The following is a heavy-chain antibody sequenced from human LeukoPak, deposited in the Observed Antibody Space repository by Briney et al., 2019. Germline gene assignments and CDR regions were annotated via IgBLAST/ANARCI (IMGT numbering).Heavy chain of an antibody. CDR2: ISYDGSNK. V-gene: IGHV3-30*18. D-gene: IGHD4-17*01. CDR3: AKDPGSPTYGDHGFDY. CDR1: GFTFSSYG. Sequence: PGGSLRLSCAASGFTFSSYGMHWVRQAPGKGLEWVAVISYDGSNKYYADSVKGRFTISRDNSKNTLYLQMNSLRAEDTAVYYCAKDPGSPTYGDHGFDYWGQGTLVTVSS. J-gene: IGHJ4*02.